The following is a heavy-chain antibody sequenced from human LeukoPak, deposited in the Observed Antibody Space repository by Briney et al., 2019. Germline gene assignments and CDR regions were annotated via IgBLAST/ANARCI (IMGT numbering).Heavy chain of an antibody. V-gene: IGHV3-30*18. CDR2: ISYDGSNK. J-gene: IGHJ4*02. D-gene: IGHD5-12*01. CDR3: AKDRHGGYADY. CDR1: GFTFSSYA. Sequence: GMSLRLSCAASGFTFSSYAMHWVRQAPGKGLEWVAVISYDGSNKYYADSVKGRFTISRDNSKNTLYLQMNSLRAEDTAVYYCAKDRHGGYADYWGQGTLVTVSS.